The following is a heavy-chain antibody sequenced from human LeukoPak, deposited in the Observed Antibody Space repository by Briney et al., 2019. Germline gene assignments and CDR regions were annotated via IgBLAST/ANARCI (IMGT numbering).Heavy chain of an antibody. CDR1: GFTFDDYA. CDR2: ISWNSGSI. D-gene: IGHD4-17*01. J-gene: IGHJ4*02. CDR3: AKDSAPTTVTAFDY. V-gene: IGHV3-9*01. Sequence: GGSLRLSCAASGFTFDDYAMHWVRQAPGKGPEWVSGISWNSGSIGYADSVKGRFTISRDNAKNSLYLQMNSLRADDTALYYCAKDSAPTTVTAFDYWGQGTLVTVSS.